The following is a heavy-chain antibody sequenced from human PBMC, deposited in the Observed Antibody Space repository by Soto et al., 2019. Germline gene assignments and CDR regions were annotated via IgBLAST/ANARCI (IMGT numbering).Heavy chain of an antibody. V-gene: IGHV3-23*01. Sequence: EVQLLASGGGLVQPGGSLRLSCAASGFTFSSYAMSWVRQAPGKGLEWVSAISGSGGSTYYADSVKGRFTISRDNSKNTLYLQMNSLRAEDTAVYYCAKDHKSPVWWLREIDYWGQGTLVTVSS. J-gene: IGHJ4*02. CDR2: ISGSGGST. D-gene: IGHD5-12*01. CDR3: AKDHKSPVWWLREIDY. CDR1: GFTFSSYA.